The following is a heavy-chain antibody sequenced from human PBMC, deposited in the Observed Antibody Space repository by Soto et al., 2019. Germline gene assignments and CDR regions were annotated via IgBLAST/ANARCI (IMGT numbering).Heavy chain of an antibody. CDR1: GYTLTIYY. Sequence: ASVKVSCKTSGYTLTIYYLHWVRQAPGQGLEWMGWINPNSGGTNYAQKFQGRVTMTRDTSISTAYMELSRLRSDDTAVYYCATDKQLLLASFWFDPWGQGTLVTVSS. D-gene: IGHD2-15*01. CDR2: INPNSGGT. V-gene: IGHV1-2*02. J-gene: IGHJ5*02. CDR3: ATDKQLLLASFWFDP.